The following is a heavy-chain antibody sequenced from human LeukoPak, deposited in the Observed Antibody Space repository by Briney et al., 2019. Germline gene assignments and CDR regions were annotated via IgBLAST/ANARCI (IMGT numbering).Heavy chain of an antibody. V-gene: IGHV4-59*01. Sequence: SETLSLTCTVSGGSISSYYWSWIRQPPGKGLEWIGYIYYSGSTNYNPSLKSRVTISVDTSKNQFSLKLSSVTAADTAVYYCARDGYSSGFNWFDPWGQGTLVTVSS. CDR2: IYYSGST. J-gene: IGHJ5*02. CDR3: ARDGYSSGFNWFDP. CDR1: GGSISSYY. D-gene: IGHD6-19*01.